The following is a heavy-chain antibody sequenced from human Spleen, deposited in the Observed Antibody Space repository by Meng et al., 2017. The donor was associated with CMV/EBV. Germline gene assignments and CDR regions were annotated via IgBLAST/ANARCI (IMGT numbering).Heavy chain of an antibody. Sequence: ASGYTFPGDYLTGVRQAPGQGLEGMGWINPNPGGTSYAQKFQGRVTVTRDTSISTAYMELSRLRYDDTAVYYCAREPSQGNWFDPWGQGTLVTVSS. CDR2: INPNPGGT. CDR1: GYTFPGDY. V-gene: IGHV1-2*02. CDR3: AREPSQGNWFDP. J-gene: IGHJ5*02.